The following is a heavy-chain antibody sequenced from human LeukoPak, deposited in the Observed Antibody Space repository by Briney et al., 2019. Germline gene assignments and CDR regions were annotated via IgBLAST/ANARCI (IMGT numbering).Heavy chain of an antibody. CDR3: GVVPAAMGGDDAFDI. V-gene: IGHV4-4*07. CDR1: GGSISSYY. Sequence: SETLSLTCTVSGGSISSYYWSWIRQPAGKGLEWIGRIYTSGSTNYNPSLKSRVTMSVDTSKNQFSLKLSSVTAADTAVYYCGVVPAAMGGDDAFDIWGQGTMVTVSS. CDR2: IYTSGST. J-gene: IGHJ3*02. D-gene: IGHD2-2*01.